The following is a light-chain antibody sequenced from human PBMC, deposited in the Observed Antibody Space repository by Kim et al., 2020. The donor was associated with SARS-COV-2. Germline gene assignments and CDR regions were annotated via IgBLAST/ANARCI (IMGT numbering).Light chain of an antibody. CDR3: QHYGISPNS. CDR2: GAS. J-gene: IGKJ2*03. CDR1: QPVTYNC. Sequence: LPPEERPPPPGMASQPVTYNCLAWYQHKPGQTPRLLIYGASSSVTGIPDRFSGSGSGTDFTLIISRLEPEDFAVYYCQHYGISPNSLGQGTKLEI. V-gene: IGKV3-20*01.